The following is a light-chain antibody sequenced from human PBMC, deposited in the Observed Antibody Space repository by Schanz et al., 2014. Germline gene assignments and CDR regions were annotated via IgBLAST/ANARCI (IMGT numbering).Light chain of an antibody. CDR1: SSDVGAYNY. CDR2: DVT. Sequence: QSALTQPPSASGSPGQSVTISCTGTSSDVGAYNYVSWYQHHPGKAPKLLIYDVTKRPSGVSNRISGSKSGNTASLTISGVQAEDEADYYCCSYAGSSTWVFGGGTKLTVL. CDR3: CSYAGSSTWV. J-gene: IGLJ3*02. V-gene: IGLV2-23*02.